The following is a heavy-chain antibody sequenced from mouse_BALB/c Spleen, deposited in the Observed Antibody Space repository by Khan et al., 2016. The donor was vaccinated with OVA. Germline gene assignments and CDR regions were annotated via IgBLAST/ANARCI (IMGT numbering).Heavy chain of an antibody. J-gene: IGHJ2*01. V-gene: IGHV3-2*02. Sequence: EVQLQESGPGLVKPSQSLSLTCTVTGYSITTDYAWNWIRQFPGNKLEWMGYISYSGNTKYNPSLKSRTSFTRDTSKNQFFLQLKTVTTEDTACYYCARIYDGDFDYWGQGTTLTVSS. CDR3: ARIYDGDFDY. CDR1: GYSITTDYA. CDR2: ISYSGNT. D-gene: IGHD2-3*01.